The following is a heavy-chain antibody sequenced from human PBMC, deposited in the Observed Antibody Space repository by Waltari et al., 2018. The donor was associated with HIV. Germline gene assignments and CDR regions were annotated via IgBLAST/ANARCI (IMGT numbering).Heavy chain of an antibody. Sequence: IHWVRQPPGQGLEWLGRIDTDSGLANYAQTVKGRFTMTRAKSIGTVYLKLSGLRSDDTALYYCARMYYGFWFTIADYGLDVWGQGTTVTVSS. V-gene: IGHV1-2*06. CDR3: ARMYYGFWFTIADYGLDV. D-gene: IGHD3-3*01. CDR2: IDTDSGLA. J-gene: IGHJ6*02.